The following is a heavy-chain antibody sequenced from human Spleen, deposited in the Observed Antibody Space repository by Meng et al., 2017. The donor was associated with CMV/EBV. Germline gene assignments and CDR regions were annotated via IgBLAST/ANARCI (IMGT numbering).Heavy chain of an antibody. CDR1: GFPLRNAW. Sequence: GSLRLSCTASGFPLRNAWMSWVRQAPGKGLEWVGRIKTKTDGGTTDVVAPVKGRFSISRDDSKNTLYLQMNSLKIEDTAVYYCTFPRLGVVYWGQGTLVTVSS. J-gene: IGHJ4*02. CDR3: TFPRLGVVY. V-gene: IGHV3-15*01. CDR2: IKTKTDGGTT. D-gene: IGHD3-3*01.